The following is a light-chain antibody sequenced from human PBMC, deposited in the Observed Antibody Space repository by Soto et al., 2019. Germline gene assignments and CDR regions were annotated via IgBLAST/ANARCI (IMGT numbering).Light chain of an antibody. CDR3: TSWTTSTTMI. J-gene: IGLJ2*01. Sequence: QSALTQPASVSGSPGQSITITCTGTRSDIGAYNFVSWYQQHPGEVPKLMLYDVSIRPSGVSNRFSGSKSGNTASLTISGLQAEDEADYYCTSWTTSTTMIFGGGTKGPS. V-gene: IGLV2-14*03. CDR2: DVS. CDR1: RSDIGAYNF.